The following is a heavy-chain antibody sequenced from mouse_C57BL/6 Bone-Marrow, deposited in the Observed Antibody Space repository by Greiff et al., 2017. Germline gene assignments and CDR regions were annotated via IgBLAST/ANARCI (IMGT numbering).Heavy chain of an antibody. CDR3: SSNWDRYFDV. D-gene: IGHD4-1*01. Sequence: QVQLQQPGAELVKPGASVKLSCKASGYTFTSYWMQWVKQRPGQGLEWIGEFDPSDSYTNYNQKFKGKATLTVDTSSSTAYMQLSSLTSEDSAVYYCSSNWDRYFDVWGTGTTVTVSS. CDR1: GYTFTSYW. J-gene: IGHJ1*03. CDR2: FDPSDSYT. V-gene: IGHV1-50*01.